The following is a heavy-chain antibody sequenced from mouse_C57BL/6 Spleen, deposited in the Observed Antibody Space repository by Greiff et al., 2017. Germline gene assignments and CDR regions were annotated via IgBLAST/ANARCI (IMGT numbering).Heavy chain of an antibody. CDR3: ARDRGVTTWYYAMDY. Sequence: EVKLMESGGGLVKPGGSLKLSCAASGFTFSSYAMSWVRQTPEKRLEWVATISDGGSYTYYPDNVKGRFTISRDNAKNNLYLQMSHLKSEDTAMYYCARDRGVTTWYYAMDYWGQGTSVTVSS. D-gene: IGHD2-2*01. CDR2: ISDGGSYT. J-gene: IGHJ4*01. CDR1: GFTFSSYA. V-gene: IGHV5-4*01.